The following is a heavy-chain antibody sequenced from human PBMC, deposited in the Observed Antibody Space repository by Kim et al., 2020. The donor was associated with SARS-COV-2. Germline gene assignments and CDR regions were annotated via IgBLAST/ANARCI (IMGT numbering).Heavy chain of an antibody. CDR3: ARDIAPDSGWHELTPTYYYYGMDV. V-gene: IGHV3-66*01. CDR2: IYSGGST. CDR1: GFTVSSNY. Sequence: GGSLRLSCAASGFTVSSNYMSWVRQAPGKGLEWVSVIYSGGSTYYADSVKGRFTISRDNSKNTLYLQMNSLRAEDTAVYYCARDIAPDSGWHELTPTYYYYGMDVWGQGTTVTVSS. D-gene: IGHD6-19*01. J-gene: IGHJ6*02.